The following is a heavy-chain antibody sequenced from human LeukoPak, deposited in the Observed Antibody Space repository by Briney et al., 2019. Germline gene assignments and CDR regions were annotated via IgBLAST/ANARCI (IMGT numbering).Heavy chain of an antibody. V-gene: IGHV3-23*01. Sequence: PGGSLRLSCAASGFTFSSYAMSWVRQAPGKGLEWVSAISGSGGSTYYADSVKGRFTISRDNSKNTLYLRMNSLRAEDTAVYYCAKGSYYDILTGYYGWYYFDYWGQGTLVTVSS. CDR1: GFTFSSYA. D-gene: IGHD3-9*01. J-gene: IGHJ4*02. CDR2: ISGSGGST. CDR3: AKGSYYDILTGYYGWYYFDY.